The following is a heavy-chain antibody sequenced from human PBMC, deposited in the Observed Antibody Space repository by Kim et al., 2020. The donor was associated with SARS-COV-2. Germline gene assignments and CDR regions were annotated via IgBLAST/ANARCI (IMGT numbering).Heavy chain of an antibody. D-gene: IGHD3-22*01. V-gene: IGHV1-69*04. CDR1: GGTFSSYA. CDR3: ARERPDYYDSSSYPGEFDY. CDR2: IIPILGIA. J-gene: IGHJ4*02. Sequence: SVKVSCKASGGTFSSYAISWVRQAPGQGREWMGRIIPILGIANYAQKFQGRVTITADKPTSTPYMELSSLRSEDTAVYYCARERPDYYDSSSYPGEFDYWGQGTLFTVSS.